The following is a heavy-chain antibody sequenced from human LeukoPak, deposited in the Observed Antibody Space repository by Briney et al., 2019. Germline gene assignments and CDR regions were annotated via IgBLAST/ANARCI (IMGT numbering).Heavy chain of an antibody. V-gene: IGHV4-61*02. D-gene: IGHD2-2*01. Sequence: ASETLSLTCTVSGGSISSGSYYWSWIRQPGGKGLEWLGRIYTSGSTNYNPSLKSRVTISVDTSKNQFSLKLSSVTAADTAVYYCARARSTSYRTHYYYGMDVWGQGTTVTVSS. CDR1: GGSISSGSYY. CDR2: IYTSGST. CDR3: ARARSTSYRTHYYYGMDV. J-gene: IGHJ6*02.